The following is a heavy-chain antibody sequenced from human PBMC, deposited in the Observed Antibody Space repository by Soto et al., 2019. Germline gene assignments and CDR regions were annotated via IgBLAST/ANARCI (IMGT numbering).Heavy chain of an antibody. J-gene: IGHJ4*02. CDR2: ISSSSSTI. CDR3: ARDLQQQLVRVYFDY. CDR1: GFTFSSYS. D-gene: IGHD6-13*01. V-gene: IGHV3-48*01. Sequence: GGSLRLSCAASGFTFSSYSMNWVRQAPGKGLEWVSYISSSSSTIYYADSVKGRFTISRDNAKTSLYLQMNSLRAEDTAVYYCARDLQQQLVRVYFDYWGQGTLVTVSS.